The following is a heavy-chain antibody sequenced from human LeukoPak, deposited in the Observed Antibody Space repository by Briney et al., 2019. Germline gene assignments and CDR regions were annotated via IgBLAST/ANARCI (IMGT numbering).Heavy chain of an antibody. CDR2: FDPEDGET. J-gene: IGHJ4*02. D-gene: IGHD1-26*01. Sequence: GASVKVSCKVSGHILSELSIHWVRKAPGKGLEWMGGFDPEDGETIYAQKFQGRVTMTEDTSTDTAYMELSSLRSEDTAVYYCATASGSYTLDFDYWGQGTLVTVSS. V-gene: IGHV1-24*01. CDR3: ATASGSYTLDFDY. CDR1: GHILSELS.